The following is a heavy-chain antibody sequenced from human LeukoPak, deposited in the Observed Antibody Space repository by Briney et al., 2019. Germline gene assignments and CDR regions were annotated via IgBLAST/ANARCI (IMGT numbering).Heavy chain of an antibody. D-gene: IGHD3-10*01. CDR2: IDPSDSYT. CDR1: GSRFTSSW. V-gene: IGHV5-10-1*01. CDR3: ARQIDGSGSYFFTIDY. Sequence: GESLKISCKGSGSRFTSSWISWVRPMPGKGLEWMGRIDPSDSYTNYSPSFQGHVTISADKSISTAYLQWSSLKASDTAMYYCARQIDGSGSYFFTIDYWGQGTLVTVSS. J-gene: IGHJ4*02.